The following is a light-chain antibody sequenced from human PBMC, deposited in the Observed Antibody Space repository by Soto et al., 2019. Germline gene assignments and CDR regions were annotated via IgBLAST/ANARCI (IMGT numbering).Light chain of an antibody. CDR3: LQDYNYPLT. Sequence: AIQMTQFPSSLSASVGDRVTITSRASQDSRSELGWYQQRPGKAPELLIYAASSLQSGVPSRFSGSGSGTDFTLTISSLQPEDFAIYSCLQDYNYPLTFGGGTKVESK. CDR2: AAS. CDR1: QDSRSE. V-gene: IGKV1-6*01. J-gene: IGKJ4*01.